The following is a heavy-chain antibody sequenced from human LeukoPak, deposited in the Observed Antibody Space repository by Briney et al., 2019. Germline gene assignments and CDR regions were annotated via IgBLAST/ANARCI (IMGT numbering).Heavy chain of an antibody. CDR2: ISSSTTYM. V-gene: IGHV3-21*01. Sequence: GGSLRLSCGASGLTFSTYGMDWVRHAPGRGLEWVSSISSSTTYMYYADSVKGRFTISRDDAKNSLYLQMHSLRAEDTAVYYCARAPSSGNLYSGSYYPDYWGQGTLVTVSS. CDR3: ARAPSSGNLYSGSYYPDY. J-gene: IGHJ4*02. D-gene: IGHD1-26*01. CDR1: GLTFSTYG.